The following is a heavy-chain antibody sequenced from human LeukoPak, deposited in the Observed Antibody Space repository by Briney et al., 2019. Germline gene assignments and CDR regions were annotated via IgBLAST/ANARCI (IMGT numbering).Heavy chain of an antibody. D-gene: IGHD3-3*01. CDR3: ARGVLSRITIFGVVTPQYYFDY. CDR2: INPSGGST. Sequence: ASVKVSCKASGYTFTSYYMHWVRQAPGQGLEWMGIINPSGGSTSYAQKFQGRVTMTRDTSTSTVYMELSSLRSEDTAVYYCARGVLSRITIFGVVTPQYYFDYWGQGTLVTVSS. V-gene: IGHV1-46*01. CDR1: GYTFTSYY. J-gene: IGHJ4*02.